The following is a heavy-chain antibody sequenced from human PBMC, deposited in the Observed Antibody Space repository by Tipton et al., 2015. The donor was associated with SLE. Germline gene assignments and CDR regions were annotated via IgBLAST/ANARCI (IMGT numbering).Heavy chain of an antibody. CDR3: VRLGRAAGTPEKYFQH. V-gene: IGHV4-59*01. CDR2: IYYSGST. J-gene: IGHJ1*01. D-gene: IGHD6-13*01. CDR1: GGSISSYY. Sequence: GLVKPSETLSLTCTVSGGSISSYYWSWIRQPPGKGLEWIGYIYYSGSTNYNPSLKSRVTISVDTSKNQFSLKLSSVTAADTAVYYCVRLGRAAGTPEKYFQHWGQGTLVTVSS.